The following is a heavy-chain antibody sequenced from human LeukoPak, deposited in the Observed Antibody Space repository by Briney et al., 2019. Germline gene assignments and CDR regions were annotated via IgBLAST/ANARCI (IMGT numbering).Heavy chain of an antibody. Sequence: GGSLRLSCAASGFTFSSYAMSWVRQAPGKGLEWVSAISGSGGSTYHAASVKGRFTIPRDNSKNTLYLQMNSLRAEDTAVYYCAKDRIFGVVFDAFDIWGQGTMVTVSS. D-gene: IGHD3-3*01. CDR2: ISGSGGST. CDR1: GFTFSSYA. V-gene: IGHV3-23*01. J-gene: IGHJ3*02. CDR3: AKDRIFGVVFDAFDI.